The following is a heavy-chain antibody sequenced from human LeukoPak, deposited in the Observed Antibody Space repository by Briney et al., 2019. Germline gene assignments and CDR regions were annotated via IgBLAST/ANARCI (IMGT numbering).Heavy chain of an antibody. CDR1: GFTFSSYA. CDR3: AKDGLRGDFDY. J-gene: IGHJ4*02. Sequence: LGGSLRLSCAASGFTFSSYAMYWVRQALGKGLAWVSTISGSGGSTYYADSVKGRFTISRDNSKNTLYLQMNSLRAEDTAVYYCAKDGLRGDFDYWGQGTLVTVSS. CDR2: ISGSGGST. V-gene: IGHV3-23*01. D-gene: IGHD4-17*01.